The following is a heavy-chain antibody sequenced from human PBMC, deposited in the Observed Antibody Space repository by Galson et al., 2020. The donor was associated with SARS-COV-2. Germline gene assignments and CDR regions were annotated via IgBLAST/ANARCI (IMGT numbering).Heavy chain of an antibody. Sequence: SCAASGFTFSNSWMTWVRQAPGKGLEWVANINKDGSEKYYVDFLKGRFTISRDNAQNSLYLQMNSLRAEDTAVFYCARGGSTSSWYWRVWGRGTLVTVSS. CDR3: ARGGSTSSWYWRV. D-gene: IGHD6-13*01. CDR1: GFTFSNSW. CDR2: INKDGSEK. V-gene: IGHV3-7*01. J-gene: IGHJ4*02.